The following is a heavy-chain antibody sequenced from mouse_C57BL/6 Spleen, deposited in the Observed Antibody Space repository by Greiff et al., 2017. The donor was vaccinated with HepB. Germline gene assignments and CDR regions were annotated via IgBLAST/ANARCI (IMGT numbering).Heavy chain of an antibody. CDR2: ISYDGSN. CDR3: AREGIYDGYYVVLFAY. J-gene: IGHJ3*01. Sequence: EVKLQESGPGLVKPSQSLSLTCSVTGYSITSGYYWNWIRQFPGNKLEWLGYISYDGSNNYNPSLKNRISITRDTSKNQFFLKLNSVTTEDTATYYCAREGIYDGYYVVLFAYWGQGTLVTVSA. CDR1: GYSITSGYY. D-gene: IGHD2-3*01. V-gene: IGHV3-6*01.